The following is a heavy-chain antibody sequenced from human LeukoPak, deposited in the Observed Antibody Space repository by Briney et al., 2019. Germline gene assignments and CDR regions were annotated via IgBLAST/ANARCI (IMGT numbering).Heavy chain of an antibody. CDR1: GFTFNNYN. V-gene: IGHV3-21*04. J-gene: IGHJ3*02. CDR3: ARAQWLQIPSDAFDI. Sequence: PGGSLRLSCAASGFTFNNYNMNWVRQAPGKGLEWVSSISSSSSSYIYYADSVKGRFTISRDNAKNSLYLQMNSLRAEDTAVYSCARAQWLQIPSDAFDIWGQGTMVTVSS. CDR2: ISSSSSSYI. D-gene: IGHD5-24*01.